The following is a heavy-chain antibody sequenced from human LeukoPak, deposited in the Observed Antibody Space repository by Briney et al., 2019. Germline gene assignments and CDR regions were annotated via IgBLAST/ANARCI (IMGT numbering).Heavy chain of an antibody. Sequence: GGSLRLSCAASGFTFSSYAMSWVRQAPGKGLEWVSAISGSGGSTYYADSVKGRFTISRDNSKNTLYLQMSSLRAEDTAVYYCAKSVRFLEQAPDYWGQGTLVTVSS. J-gene: IGHJ4*02. V-gene: IGHV3-23*01. CDR2: ISGSGGST. D-gene: IGHD3-3*01. CDR3: AKSVRFLEQAPDY. CDR1: GFTFSSYA.